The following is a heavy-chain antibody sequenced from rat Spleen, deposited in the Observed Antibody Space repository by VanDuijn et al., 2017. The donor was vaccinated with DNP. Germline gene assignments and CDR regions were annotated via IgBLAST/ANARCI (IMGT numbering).Heavy chain of an antibody. V-gene: IGHV5-22*01. CDR2: IGSPAYAP. Sequence: EVQLVESGGGLVQPGNSLKLSCAASGFTFSAYYMAWVRQAPAKGLEWVAYIGSPAYAPYYGDSVKGRFTISRDNAKSTLYLQMNSLRSEDMATYYCVRWNSGHFDYWGQGVMVTVSS. CDR1: GFTFSAYY. D-gene: IGHD4-3*01. J-gene: IGHJ2*01. CDR3: VRWNSGHFDY.